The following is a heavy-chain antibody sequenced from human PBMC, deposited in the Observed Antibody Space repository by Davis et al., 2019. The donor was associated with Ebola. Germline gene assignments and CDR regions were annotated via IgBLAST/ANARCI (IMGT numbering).Heavy chain of an antibody. D-gene: IGHD2-2*01. CDR1: GFTFSSYW. CDR2: IKEDGSEK. V-gene: IGHV3-7*01. Sequence: GESLKISCAASGFTFSSYWMSWVRQAPGTGLEGVDNIKEDGSEKYYVDSVKGRFTIYRDNDKNSLYLQMNSLGAEDTALYYCAGDGKKTPPAINYWGQGTLVTVSS. J-gene: IGHJ4*02. CDR3: AGDGKKTPPAINY.